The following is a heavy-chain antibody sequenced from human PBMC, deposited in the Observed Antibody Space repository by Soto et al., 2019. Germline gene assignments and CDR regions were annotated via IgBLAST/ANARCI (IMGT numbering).Heavy chain of an antibody. V-gene: IGHV1-18*01. CDR3: ARPYDSSGYGTDDAFYI. CDR1: GYTFTSYG. J-gene: IGHJ3*02. D-gene: IGHD3-22*01. Sequence: ASVKVSCKASGYTFTSYGISWVRQAPGQGLEWMGWISAYNGNTNYAQKLQGRVTMTTDTSTSTAYMELRSLRSDDTAVYYCARPYDSSGYGTDDAFYIRAQQTMVTISS. CDR2: ISAYNGNT.